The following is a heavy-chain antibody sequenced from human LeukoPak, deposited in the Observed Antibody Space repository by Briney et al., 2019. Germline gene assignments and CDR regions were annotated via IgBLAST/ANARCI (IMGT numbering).Heavy chain of an antibody. V-gene: IGHV4-4*07. CDR1: GGSISSYS. D-gene: IGHD5-12*01. CDR2: VYSSGST. Sequence: SETLSLTCTVSGGSISSYSWSWIRQPAGKGLEWVGLVYSSGSTNYNPSLKNRVTLSVDTSKNQFFLRLSSVTAADTAVYYCARDNSGWTFDYWGQGTLVTVSS. J-gene: IGHJ4*02. CDR3: ARDNSGWTFDY.